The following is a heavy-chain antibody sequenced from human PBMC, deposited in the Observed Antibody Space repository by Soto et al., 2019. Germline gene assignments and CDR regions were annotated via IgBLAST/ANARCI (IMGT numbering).Heavy chain of an antibody. D-gene: IGHD3-10*01. V-gene: IGHV3-15*01. J-gene: IGHJ5*02. CDR1: GFTFSNAW. CDR2: IKSKTDGGTT. CDR3: TTLGRLLWFGELRFDP. Sequence: GGSLRLSCAASGFTFSNAWMSWVRQAPGKGLEWVGRIKSKTDGGTTDYAAPVKGRFTISRDDSKNTLYLQMNSLKTEDTAVYYCTTLGRLLWFGELRFDPWGQGTLVTVSS.